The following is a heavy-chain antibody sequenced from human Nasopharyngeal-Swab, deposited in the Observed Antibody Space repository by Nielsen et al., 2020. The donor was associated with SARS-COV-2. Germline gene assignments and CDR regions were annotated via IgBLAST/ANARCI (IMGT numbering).Heavy chain of an antibody. CDR1: GFTFSSYS. J-gene: IGHJ6*02. V-gene: IGHV3-21*04. CDR2: ISSSSSYI. Sequence: LSLTCAASGFTFSSYSMNWVRQAPGKGLEWVSSISSSSSYIYYADSVKGRFTIPRDNAKNSLYLQMNSLRAEDTALYYCAKDLTGLAYYYGMDVWGQGTTVTVSS. D-gene: IGHD3-9*01. CDR3: AKDLTGLAYYYGMDV.